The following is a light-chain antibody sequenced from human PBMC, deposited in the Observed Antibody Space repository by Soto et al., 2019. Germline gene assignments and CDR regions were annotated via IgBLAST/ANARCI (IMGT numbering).Light chain of an antibody. Sequence: DIQLTQPPPDMSASVGDRVTITFRASQDISNFLVWYQQKPGKAPKLLIYDVSSLESGVPSRFSGSGSETEFTLTISSLLPDDFATYYCQQYNRYWTFGQGTKVDIK. CDR2: DVS. J-gene: IGKJ1*01. CDR3: QQYNRYWT. V-gene: IGKV1-17*03. CDR1: QDISNF.